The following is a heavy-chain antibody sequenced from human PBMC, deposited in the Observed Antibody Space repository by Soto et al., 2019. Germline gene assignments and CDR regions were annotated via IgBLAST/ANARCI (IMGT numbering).Heavy chain of an antibody. J-gene: IGHJ4*02. V-gene: IGHV3-66*01. CDR2: LYSGGTT. CDR1: GFTVSSNY. Sequence: EVQLVESGGGLVQPGGSLRLSCAVSGFTVSSNYMSWVRQAPGKGLEWVSILYSGGTTYYADSVKGRFTISRDNSKNTLYLQMNSLRAEDTAVYYCAREGNWNDNYWGQGTLVTVSS. CDR3: AREGNWNDNY. D-gene: IGHD1-20*01.